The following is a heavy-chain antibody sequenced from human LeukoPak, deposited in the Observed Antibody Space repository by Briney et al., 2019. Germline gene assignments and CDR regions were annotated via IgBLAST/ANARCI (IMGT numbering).Heavy chain of an antibody. V-gene: IGHV4-39*07. CDR3: ARLIVGATTRDGR. J-gene: IGHJ3*01. D-gene: IGHD1-26*01. CDR1: GGSISSGGYY. CDR2: INHSGST. Sequence: PSETLSLTCTVSGGSISSGGYYWSWIRQPPGEGLEWIGEINHSGSTNYNPSLKSRVTISVDTSKNQFSLKLSSVTAADTAVYYCARLIVGATTRDGRWGQGTMVTVSS.